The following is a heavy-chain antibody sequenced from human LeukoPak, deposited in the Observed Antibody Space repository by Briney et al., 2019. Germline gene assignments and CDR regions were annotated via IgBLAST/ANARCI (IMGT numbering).Heavy chain of an antibody. CDR1: GFTFTTFA. D-gene: IGHD3-22*01. CDR3: ARCMSSCYYEQ. CDR2: VSDRDDST. J-gene: IGHJ4*02. V-gene: IGHV3-23*01. Sequence: GGSLRLSCAASGFTFTTFAMSWVRQAPGKGLEWVSTVSDRDDSTYYADSVKGRFTTSRDNANSLLYLQMNKLTDEDTAVYYCARCMSSCYYEQWGQGTLVTVSS.